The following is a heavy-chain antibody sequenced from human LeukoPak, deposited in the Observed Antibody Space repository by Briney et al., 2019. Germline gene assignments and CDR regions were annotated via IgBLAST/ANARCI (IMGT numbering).Heavy chain of an antibody. Sequence: GASVKVSCKASGGTFSSYAISWVRQAPGQGLEWMGGITPIFGTANYAQKSQGRVTITADESTSTAYMELSSLRSEDTAVYYCSGYYFYYYGMDVWGQGTTVTVSS. D-gene: IGHD3-22*01. V-gene: IGHV1-69*13. CDR3: SGYYFYYYGMDV. CDR1: GGTFSSYA. J-gene: IGHJ6*02. CDR2: ITPIFGTA.